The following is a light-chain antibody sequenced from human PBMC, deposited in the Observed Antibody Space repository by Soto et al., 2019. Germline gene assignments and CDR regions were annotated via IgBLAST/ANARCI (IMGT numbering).Light chain of an antibody. J-gene: IGKJ4*01. CDR1: QSINKW. V-gene: IGKV1-5*01. CDR3: QQTYRTPLT. CDR2: DAA. Sequence: IQMTQSPSTLSASVGDRVTITCRASQSINKWVAWFQQKSGRAPKLLIYDAATLQSGVPSRFSGTGSGTDFSLTISSLQPEDFATYYCQQTYRTPLTFGGGTKVEIK.